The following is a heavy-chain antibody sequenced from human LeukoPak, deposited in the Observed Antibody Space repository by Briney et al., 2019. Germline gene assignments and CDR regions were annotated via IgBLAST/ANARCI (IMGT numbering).Heavy chain of an antibody. CDR3: ASRDGYNIGNY. J-gene: IGHJ4*02. CDR2: ISYDGSNK. V-gene: IGHV3-30-3*01. Sequence: GGSLRLSCAASGFTFSSYAMHWVRQAPGKGLEWVAVISYDGSNKYHADSVKGRFTISRDNSKNTLYLQMNSLRAEDTAVYYCASRDGYNIGNYWGQGTLVTVSS. D-gene: IGHD5-24*01. CDR1: GFTFSSYA.